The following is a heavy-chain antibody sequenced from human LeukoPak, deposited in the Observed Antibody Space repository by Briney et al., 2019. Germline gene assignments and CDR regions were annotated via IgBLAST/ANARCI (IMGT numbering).Heavy chain of an antibody. CDR3: ARATWVRTYYYYYMDV. D-gene: IGHD1-26*01. CDR2: IIPIFGTA. CDR1: GGTFSSYA. V-gene: IGHV1-69*05. J-gene: IGHJ6*03. Sequence: SVKVSCKASGGTFSSYAISWVRQAPGQGLEWMGGIIPIFGTANYAQKFQGRVTITTDESTSTAYMELSSLRSEDTAAYYCARATWVRTYYYYYMDVWGKGTTVTVSS.